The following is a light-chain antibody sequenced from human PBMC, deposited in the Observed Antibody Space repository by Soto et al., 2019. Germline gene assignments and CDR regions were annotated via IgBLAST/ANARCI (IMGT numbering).Light chain of an antibody. CDR3: QQYNSYWT. CDR1: QDIGSH. V-gene: IGKV1D-16*01. J-gene: IGKJ1*01. CDR2: DAS. Sequence: DIQMTQSPSSLSASVGDRVTITCRASQDIGSHLAWYQQKPEKAPKVLIYDASNLESGVPSRFSGSGSGTEFTLTISSLQPDDFATYYCQQYNSYWTFGQGTKVDIK.